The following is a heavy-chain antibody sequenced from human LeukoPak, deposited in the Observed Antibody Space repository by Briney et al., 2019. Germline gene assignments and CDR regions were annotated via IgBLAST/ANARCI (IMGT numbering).Heavy chain of an antibody. CDR2: ISSSGSTI. J-gene: IGHJ3*02. CDR3: ARVSSTVTTYFDI. CDR1: GFTFSDYY. D-gene: IGHD4-17*01. V-gene: IGHV3-11*01. Sequence: PGGSLRLSCAASGFTFSDYYMSWIRQAPGKGLGWVSYISSSGSTIYYADSVKGRFTISRDNAKNSLYLQMNSLRAEDTAVYYCARVSSTVTTYFDIWGQGTMVTVSS.